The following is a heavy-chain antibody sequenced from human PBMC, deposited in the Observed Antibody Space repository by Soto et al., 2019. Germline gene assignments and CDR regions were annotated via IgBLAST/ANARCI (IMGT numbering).Heavy chain of an antibody. Sequence: EVQLLESGGGLVQPGGSLRLSCAASGFTFSSYVMSWVRQAPGKGLEWVSAISGSGGSTYYADSVKGRFTISRDNSKNTLYLQMNSLRAEDTAVYYCAKGLGYCSGGSCYLNYFDYWGQGTLVTVSS. D-gene: IGHD2-15*01. CDR3: AKGLGYCSGGSCYLNYFDY. J-gene: IGHJ4*02. CDR2: ISGSGGST. V-gene: IGHV3-23*01. CDR1: GFTFSSYV.